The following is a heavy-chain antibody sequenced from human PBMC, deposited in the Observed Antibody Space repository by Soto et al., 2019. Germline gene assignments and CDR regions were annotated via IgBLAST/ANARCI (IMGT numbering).Heavy chain of an antibody. V-gene: IGHV3-30-3*01. CDR3: AREDSTVTFLFDY. CDR1: GFTFSSYA. CDR2: ISYDGSNK. Sequence: QVQLVESGGGVVQPGRSLRLPCAASGFTFSSYAMHWVRQAPGKGLEWVAVISYDGSNKYYADSVKGRFTISRDNSKNTLYLQMNSLRAEDTAVYYCAREDSTVTFLFDYWGQGTLVTVSS. D-gene: IGHD4-17*01. J-gene: IGHJ4*02.